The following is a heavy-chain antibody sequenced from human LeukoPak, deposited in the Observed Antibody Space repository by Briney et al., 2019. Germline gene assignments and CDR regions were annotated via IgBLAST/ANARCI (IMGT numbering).Heavy chain of an antibody. Sequence: PGGSLRLSCAAFGFTFSDYATSWVRPAPGKGLEWVSTISDNGGGTYYADSVKGRCTISRDNSKNTLFLQMNSLRAEDSAVYYCATDREGDPSAYYLVGGQGTLITVSS. CDR1: GFTFSDYA. CDR3: ATDREGDPSAYYLV. D-gene: IGHD3-22*01. CDR2: ISDNGGGT. J-gene: IGHJ4*02. V-gene: IGHV3-23*01.